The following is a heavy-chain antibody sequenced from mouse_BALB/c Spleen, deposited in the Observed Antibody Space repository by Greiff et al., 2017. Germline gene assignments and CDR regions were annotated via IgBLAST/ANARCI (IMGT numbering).Heavy chain of an antibody. CDR1: GFTFSSYT. Sequence: EVMLVESGGGLVKPGGSLKLSCAASGFTFSSYTMSWVRQTPEKRLEWVATISSGGSYTYYPDSVKGRFTISRDNAKNTLYLQMSSLKSEDTAMYYCTREESLAYWGQGTLVTVSA. J-gene: IGHJ3*01. V-gene: IGHV5-6-4*01. CDR2: ISSGGSYT. CDR3: TREESLAY.